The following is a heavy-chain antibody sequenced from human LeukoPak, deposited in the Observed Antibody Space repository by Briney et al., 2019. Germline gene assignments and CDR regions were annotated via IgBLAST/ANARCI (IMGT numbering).Heavy chain of an antibody. J-gene: IGHJ4*02. CDR2: ISDSGGSI. V-gene: IGHV3-23*01. D-gene: IGHD4/OR15-4a*01. Sequence: GGSLRLSSAAPGSTFGNYAMSWVRQAPGKGLEWVSTISDSGGSIYYADSLKSRFTISRDNSKITLYLQMTSLRAEDTAVYFCAREVPYFDYWGQGTLVTVSS. CDR1: GSTFGNYA. CDR3: AREVPYFDY.